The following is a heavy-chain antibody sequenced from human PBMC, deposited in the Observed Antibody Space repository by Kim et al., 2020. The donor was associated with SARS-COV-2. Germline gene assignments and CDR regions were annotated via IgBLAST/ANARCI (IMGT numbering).Heavy chain of an antibody. CDR2: ISNGGSST. J-gene: IGHJ6*02. V-gene: IGHV3-74*01. CDR1: GFTLNTYW. CDR3: ARGMFSSGFDV. D-gene: IGHD3-10*02. Sequence: GGSLRLSCVASGFTLNTYWINWVRQAPGKGLVCVSRISNGGSSTHYADFGKGRFTMSRDNAENTVILQMHSLRAEDTAVYYCARGMFSSGFDVWGQGTTVTISS.